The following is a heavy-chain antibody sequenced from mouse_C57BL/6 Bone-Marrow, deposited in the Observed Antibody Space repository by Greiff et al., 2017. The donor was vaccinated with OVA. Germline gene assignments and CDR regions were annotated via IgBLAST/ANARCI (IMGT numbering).Heavy chain of an antibody. Sequence: VQLQQSGPVLVKPGASVKMSCKASGYTFTDYYMNWVKQSHGKSLEWIGVINPYNGGTSYNQKFKGKATLTVDKSSSTAYMELNSLTSEDSAVHYCALSYYAMDYWGQGTSVTVSS. J-gene: IGHJ4*01. CDR1: GYTFTDYY. V-gene: IGHV1-19*01. CDR3: ALSYYAMDY. CDR2: INPYNGGT.